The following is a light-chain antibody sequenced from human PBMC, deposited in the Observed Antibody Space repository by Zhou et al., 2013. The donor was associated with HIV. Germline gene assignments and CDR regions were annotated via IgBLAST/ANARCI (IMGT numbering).Light chain of an antibody. J-gene: IGLJ3*02. V-gene: IGLV1-36*01. Sequence: QSVLTQPPSVSAAPRQRVTISCSGGNSNIGNNAVTWYQQLPGKAPKLLIYYSDLLPPGVSDRFSGSKSGTSASLAISGLQSDDEADYFCASWDDSLNGPVFGGGTKLTVL. CDR3: ASWDDSLNGPV. CDR1: NSNIGNNA. CDR2: YSD.